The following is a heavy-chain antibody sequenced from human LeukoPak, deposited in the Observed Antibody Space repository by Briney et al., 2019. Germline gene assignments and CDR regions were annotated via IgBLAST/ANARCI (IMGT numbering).Heavy chain of an antibody. CDR2: IFDNRNT. CDR1: GDSISSYY. J-gene: IGHJ5*02. Sequence: SETLSLTCTVSGDSISSYYWSWIRQPPGKGLEWIGYIFDNRNTKYNPSLKSRVSLSLDTSKNEFSLNLSSVTAADTAVYYCARDYYGTGKGWFDPWGQGTLVTVSS. V-gene: IGHV4-59*01. CDR3: ARDYYGTGKGWFDP. D-gene: IGHD3-10*01.